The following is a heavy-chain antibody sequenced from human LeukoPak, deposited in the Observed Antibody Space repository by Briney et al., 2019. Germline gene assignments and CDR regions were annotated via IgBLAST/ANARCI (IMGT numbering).Heavy chain of an antibody. Sequence: ASVKVSCKASGYTFTGYYMHWVRQAPGQGREWMGWINPNSGGTNYAQKFQGRITMTRDTSISTAYMKLSRLRSDDTAVYYCARTRDYDRSGYYAPWGQGTLVTVSS. CDR3: ARTRDYDRSGYYAP. V-gene: IGHV1-2*02. CDR1: GYTFTGYY. J-gene: IGHJ5*02. CDR2: INPNSGGT. D-gene: IGHD3-22*01.